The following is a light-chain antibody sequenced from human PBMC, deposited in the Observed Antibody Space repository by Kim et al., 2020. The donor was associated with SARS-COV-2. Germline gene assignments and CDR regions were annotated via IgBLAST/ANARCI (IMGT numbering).Light chain of an antibody. J-gene: IGLJ1*01. V-gene: IGLV1-40*01. Sequence: VTVSGTGSSSNIGAGYEQHCDQLLPGAAPNLLTYGNRNRPSGVPDRFSGYKSGTSASLAITGHQAEDEADYYCQSYDSSLSGYVFGTGTKVTVL. CDR1: SSNIGAGYE. CDR2: GNR. CDR3: QSYDSSLSGYV.